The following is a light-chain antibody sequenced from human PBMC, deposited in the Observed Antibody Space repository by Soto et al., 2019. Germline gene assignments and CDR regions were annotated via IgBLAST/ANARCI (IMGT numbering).Light chain of an antibody. CDR3: QQSYSTTWT. Sequence: IQLTQTPASLSASAGDRVTITCRASQSISTYLHWYQQKPGKAPKLLIYAASSLQSGVPSRFSGSGSETDFTLTISSLQPEDFATYSCQQSYSTTWTFGQGTKVDI. CDR2: AAS. V-gene: IGKV1-39*01. CDR1: QSISTY. J-gene: IGKJ1*01.